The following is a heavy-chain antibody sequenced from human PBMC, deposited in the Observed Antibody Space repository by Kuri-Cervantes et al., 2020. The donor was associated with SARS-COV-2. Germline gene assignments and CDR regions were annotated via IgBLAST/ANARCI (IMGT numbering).Heavy chain of an antibody. CDR2: ISSSSSTI. V-gene: IGHV3-48*02. CDR1: GFTFSSYS. Sequence: GESLKISCAASGFTFSSYSMNWVRQAPGKGLEWVSYISSSSSTIYYADSVKGRFTISRDNAKNSLYLQMNSLRDEDTAAYYCARAYCSSTSCQLDYWGQGTLVTVSS. J-gene: IGHJ4*02. CDR3: ARAYCSSTSCQLDY. D-gene: IGHD2-2*01.